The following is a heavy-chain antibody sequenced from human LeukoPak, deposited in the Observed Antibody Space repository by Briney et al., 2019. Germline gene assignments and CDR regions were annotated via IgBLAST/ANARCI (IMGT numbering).Heavy chain of an antibody. V-gene: IGHV4-34*01. CDR2: INHSGST. J-gene: IGHJ4*02. D-gene: IGHD3-22*01. CDR3: ARGRLYYYDSSGYYHGQRHVYHFDY. CDR1: GGSISGYY. Sequence: SETLSLTCTVSGGSISGYYWSWIRQPPGKGLEWIGEINHSGSTNYNPSLKSRVTISVDTSKNQFSLKLSSVTAADTAVYYCARGRLYYYDSSGYYHGQRHVYHFDYWGQGTLVTVSS.